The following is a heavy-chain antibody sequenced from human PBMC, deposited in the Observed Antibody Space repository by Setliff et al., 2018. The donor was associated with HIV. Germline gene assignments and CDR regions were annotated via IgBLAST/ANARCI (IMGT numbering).Heavy chain of an antibody. CDR2: INHSGST. CDR1: GESFTDYY. Sequence: SETLSLTCAVSGESFTDYYWSWIRQSPGKGLEWIGEINHSGSTNYNPSLKSRVTISVDASRNQFSLRLSSVTAADTAVYYCAAWGPRYSYAPYFFDSWGQGTLVTVSS. CDR3: AAWGPRYSYAPYFFDS. J-gene: IGHJ4*02. V-gene: IGHV4-34*01. D-gene: IGHD5-18*01.